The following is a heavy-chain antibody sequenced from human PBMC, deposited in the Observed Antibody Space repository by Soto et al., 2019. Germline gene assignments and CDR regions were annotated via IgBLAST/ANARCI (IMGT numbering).Heavy chain of an antibody. V-gene: IGHV3-30*18. CDR1: GFTFSSYG. D-gene: IGHD3-22*01. CDR3: AKEYYYDSSGYHYQAPWFDP. CDR2: ISYDGSNK. Sequence: LRLSCAASGFTFSSYGMHWVRQAPGKGLEWVAVISYDGSNKYYADSVKGRFTISRDNSKNTLYLQMNSLRAEDTAVYYCAKEYYYDSSGYHYQAPWFDPWGQGTLVTVSS. J-gene: IGHJ5*02.